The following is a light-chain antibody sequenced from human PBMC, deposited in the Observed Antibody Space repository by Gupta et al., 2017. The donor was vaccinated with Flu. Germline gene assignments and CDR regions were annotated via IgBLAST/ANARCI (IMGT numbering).Light chain of an antibody. J-gene: IGLJ3*02. CDR3: CSYAGSSTWG. V-gene: IGLV2-23*01. Sequence: QSALPQPASVSGSPGQSTTISCTGTSSDVGSYNLASWYQQHPGKAPKLMIYVGSKRPSGVSNRFSGSKSGNTASLTISGLQAEDEAGCYCCSYAGSSTWGFGGGTKLTVL. CDR1: SSDVGSYNL. CDR2: VGS.